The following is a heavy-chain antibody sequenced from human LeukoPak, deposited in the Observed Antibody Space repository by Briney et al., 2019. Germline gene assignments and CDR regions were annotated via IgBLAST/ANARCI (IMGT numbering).Heavy chain of an antibody. CDR3: ARGEEVLGYCSSTSCYAFDY. CDR1: GFTFSSYA. D-gene: IGHD2-2*01. V-gene: IGHV3-64*01. Sequence: GGSLRLSCAGSGFTFSSYAMHWVRQAPGKGLEYVSAISSNGGSTYYANSVKGRFTISRDNSTNTLYLQMGSLRAEDMAVYYCARGEEVLGYCSSTSCYAFDYWGQGTLVTVSS. CDR2: ISSNGGST. J-gene: IGHJ4*02.